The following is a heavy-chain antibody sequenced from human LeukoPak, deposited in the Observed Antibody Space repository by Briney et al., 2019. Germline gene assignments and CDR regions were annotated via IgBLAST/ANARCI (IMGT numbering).Heavy chain of an antibody. CDR3: ARGKAAAAGTWDYYYYYYGMDV. J-gene: IGHJ6*02. CDR2: IYTSGST. CDR1: GGSISSYY. D-gene: IGHD6-13*01. V-gene: IGHV4-4*07. Sequence: SETLSLTCTVSGGSISSYYWSWIRQPAGKGLEWIGRIYTSGSTNYNPSLKSRVTMSVDTSKNQFSLKLSSVTAADTAVYYCARGKAAAAGTWDYYYYYYGMDVWGQGTTVTVSS.